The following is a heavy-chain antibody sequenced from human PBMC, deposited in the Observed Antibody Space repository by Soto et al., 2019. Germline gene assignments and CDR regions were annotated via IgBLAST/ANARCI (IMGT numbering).Heavy chain of an antibody. J-gene: IGHJ4*02. CDR1: GYSFTNFP. CDR3: ARQSTITFDY. D-gene: IGHD1-20*01. CDR2: INGGNGNT. V-gene: IGHV1-3*01. Sequence: ASVKVSFKASGYSFTNFPINWVRQAPGQRLEWMGWINGGNGNTQYSQKFQGRVIISRDTSASTAYMELSSLRSEDTAVYYCARQSTITFDYWGLGTLVTVSS.